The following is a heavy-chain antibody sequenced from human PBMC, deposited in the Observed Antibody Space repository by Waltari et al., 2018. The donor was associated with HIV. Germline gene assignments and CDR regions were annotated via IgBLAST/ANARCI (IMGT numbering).Heavy chain of an antibody. Sequence: QVQLVESGGGVVQPRRSLRHSGAASGFTFSSYGMTWVRRAPGKGLEWVAVMSYDGSNKYYADSVKGRFTISRDNSKNTLYLQMNSLRAEDTAVYYCAKDRQKIGYYDILTGYLDYWGQGTLVTVSS. CDR1: GFTFSSYG. CDR2: MSYDGSNK. D-gene: IGHD3-9*01. J-gene: IGHJ4*02. CDR3: AKDRQKIGYYDILTGYLDY. V-gene: IGHV3-30*18.